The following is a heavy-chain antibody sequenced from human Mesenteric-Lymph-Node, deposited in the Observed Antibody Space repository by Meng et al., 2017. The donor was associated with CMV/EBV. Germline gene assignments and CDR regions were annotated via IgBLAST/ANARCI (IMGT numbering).Heavy chain of an antibody. Sequence: CTLSGFSLSTSVVGVGCLRQPPGTALELLSLIYWDDDKRYSPSLKSRLTITKDTSKNPVVLTMTHMDPLDTATYYCAHSSGELLYDYWGQGTLVTVSS. CDR2: IYWDDDK. CDR1: GFSLSTSVVG. D-gene: IGHD3-10*01. V-gene: IGHV2-5*02. J-gene: IGHJ4*02. CDR3: AHSSGELLYDY.